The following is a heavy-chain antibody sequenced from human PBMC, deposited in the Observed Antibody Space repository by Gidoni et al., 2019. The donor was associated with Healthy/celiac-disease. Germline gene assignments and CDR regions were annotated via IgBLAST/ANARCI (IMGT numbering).Heavy chain of an antibody. CDR1: GFTFSSYW. J-gene: IGHJ4*02. Sequence: EVQLVESGGGVVQPGGSLRLSCAASGFTFSSYWMRWVRQAPGKGLEWVANIKQDGSEKYYVDSVKGRFTISRDNAKNSLYLQMNSLRAEDTAVYYCARSGSKRAFDYWGQGTLVTVSS. CDR3: ARSGSKRAFDY. V-gene: IGHV3-7*01. CDR2: IKQDGSEK.